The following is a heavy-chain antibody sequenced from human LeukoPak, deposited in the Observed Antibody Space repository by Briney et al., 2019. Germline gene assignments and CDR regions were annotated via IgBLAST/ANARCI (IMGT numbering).Heavy chain of an antibody. J-gene: IGHJ4*02. CDR2: IIPIFGTA. CDR3: ARGPDTYYYDSSGRPLPDY. CDR1: GGTFSSYA. V-gene: IGHV1-69*13. Sequence: ASVKVSCKASGGTFSSYAISWVRQAPGQGLEWMGGIIPIFGTANYAQKFQGRVTITADESTSTAYMELSSLRSEDTAVYYCARGPDTYYYDSSGRPLPDYWGQGTLVTVSS. D-gene: IGHD3-22*01.